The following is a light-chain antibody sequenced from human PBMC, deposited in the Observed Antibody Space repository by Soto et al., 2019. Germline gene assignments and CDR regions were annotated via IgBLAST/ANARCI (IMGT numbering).Light chain of an antibody. CDR2: DAS. CDR1: QDIKTN. Sequence: IQMTQSPSSLSASVGDRITITCRASQDIKTNLNWFQQKSGKAPRLLVYDASNLDTDVTSGVSGSGSGTEFTFTITNLQPDDVATYYCQQSDSFPFTFGPGTKVEI. J-gene: IGKJ3*01. CDR3: QQSDSFPFT. V-gene: IGKV1-33*01.